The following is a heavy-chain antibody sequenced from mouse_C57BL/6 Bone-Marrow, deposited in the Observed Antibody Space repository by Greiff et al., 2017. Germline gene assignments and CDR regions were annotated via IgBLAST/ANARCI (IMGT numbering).Heavy chain of an antibody. CDR1: GYTFTDYY. J-gene: IGHJ1*03. CDR2: INPNNGGT. V-gene: IGHV1-26*01. CDR3: AIPYYYGSSYPYWYFDV. Sequence: VQLQQSGPELVKPGASVKISCKASGYTFTDYYMNWVKQSHGKSLEWIGDINPNNGGTSYNQKFKGKATLTVDKSSSTAYMELRSLTSEDSAVYYGAIPYYYGSSYPYWYFDVWGTGTTVTVSS. D-gene: IGHD1-1*01.